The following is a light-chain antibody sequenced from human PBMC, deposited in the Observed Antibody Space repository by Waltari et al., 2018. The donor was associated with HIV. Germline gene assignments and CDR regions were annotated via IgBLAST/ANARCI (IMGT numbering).Light chain of an antibody. V-gene: IGKV3-15*01. J-gene: IGKJ1*01. CDR3: QQYNNWPPRS. CDR1: QSVSSN. Sequence: EIVMTQSPATLSVSPGERATLSYRASQSVSSNLAWYQQKPGQAPRLLIYCASTRATGIPARFSGSGSGTEFTLTISSLQSEDFVVYCCQQYNNWPPRSFGQGTKVEIK. CDR2: CAS.